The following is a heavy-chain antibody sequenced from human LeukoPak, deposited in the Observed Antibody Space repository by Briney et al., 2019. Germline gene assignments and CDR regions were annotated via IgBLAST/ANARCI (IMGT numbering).Heavy chain of an antibody. J-gene: IGHJ4*02. CDR3: ARSDYDILTGYYNDFDY. V-gene: IGHV4-59*12. CDR2: IYHSGST. D-gene: IGHD3-9*01. Sequence: ASETLSLTCTVSGGSISSYYWSWIRQPPGKGLEWIGYIYHSGSTYYNPSLKSRVTISVDRSKNQFSLKLSSVTAADTAVYYCARSDYDILTGYYNDFDYWGQGTLVTVSS. CDR1: GGSISSYY.